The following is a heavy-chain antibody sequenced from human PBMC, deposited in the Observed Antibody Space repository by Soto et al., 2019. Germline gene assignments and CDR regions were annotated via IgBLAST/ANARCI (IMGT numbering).Heavy chain of an antibody. CDR1: GFTFSSYA. J-gene: IGHJ4*02. CDR3: ANPQYGEQRWDY. D-gene: IGHD4-17*01. V-gene: IGHV3-23*01. Sequence: EVQLLESGGGLVQPGGSLRLSCAASGFTFSSYAMSWVRQAPGKGLEWVSAISGSGGSTYYADSVKGRFTISRDNAKNTLYLQMNSLRGVYTDVYYCANPQYGEQRWDYLGQGTLVTVSS. CDR2: ISGSGGST.